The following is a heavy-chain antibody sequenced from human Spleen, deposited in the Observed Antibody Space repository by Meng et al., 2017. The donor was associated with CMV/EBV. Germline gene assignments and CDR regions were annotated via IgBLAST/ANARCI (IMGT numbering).Heavy chain of an antibody. D-gene: IGHD6-13*01. CDR1: GGSITSYY. CDR2: IYYSGST. Sequence: GSLRLSCVVSGGSITSYYWSWIRQPPGKGLEWIGYIYYSGSTNYNPSLKSRVTISVDTSKNQFSLKLSSVTAADTAVYYCARARGSSWYYFDYWGQGTLVTVSS. CDR3: ARARGSSWYYFDY. J-gene: IGHJ4*02. V-gene: IGHV4-59*12.